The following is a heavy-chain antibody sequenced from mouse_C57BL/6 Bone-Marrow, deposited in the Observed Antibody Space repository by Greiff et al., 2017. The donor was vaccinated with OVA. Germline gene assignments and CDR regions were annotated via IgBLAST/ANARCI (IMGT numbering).Heavy chain of an antibody. CDR3: ARSGTTVG. V-gene: IGHV1-82*01. J-gene: IGHJ1*03. CDR2: IYPGDGDT. CDR1: GYAFSSSW. D-gene: IGHD1-1*01. Sequence: VQLQQSGPELVKPGASVKISCKASGYAFSSSWMNWVKQRPGKGLEWIGRIYPGDGDTNYNGKFKGKGTLTADKSSSTAYMQISSLTSEDAAVYFCARSGTTVGWGTGTTVTVSS.